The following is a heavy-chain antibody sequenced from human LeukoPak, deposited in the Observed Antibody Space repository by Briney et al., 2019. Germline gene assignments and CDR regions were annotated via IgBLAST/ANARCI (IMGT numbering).Heavy chain of an antibody. J-gene: IGHJ4*02. D-gene: IGHD1-26*01. CDR3: ARGEGSYSAHFDY. CDR1: GFTFSSYG. Sequence: PGRSLRLSCAASGFTFSSYGMHWVRQAPGKGLEWVAVIWYDGSNKYYADSVKGRFTISRDNSKNTLYLQMNSLRAEDTAVYYCARGEGSYSAHFDYWGQGTLVTVSS. V-gene: IGHV3-33*01. CDR2: IWYDGSNK.